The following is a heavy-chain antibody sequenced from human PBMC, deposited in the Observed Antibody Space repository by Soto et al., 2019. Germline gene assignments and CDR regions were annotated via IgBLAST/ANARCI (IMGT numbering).Heavy chain of an antibody. Sequence: GASVKVSCKASGYTFTSYVISWVRHAPGQGLEWMGWISAYNGNTNYAQKLQGRVTMTTDTSTSTAYMELRSLRSDDTAVYYCARDASIAVAGDFDYWGQGTLVTVSS. CDR3: ARDASIAVAGDFDY. V-gene: IGHV1-18*01. CDR2: ISAYNGNT. D-gene: IGHD6-19*01. CDR1: GYTFTSYV. J-gene: IGHJ4*02.